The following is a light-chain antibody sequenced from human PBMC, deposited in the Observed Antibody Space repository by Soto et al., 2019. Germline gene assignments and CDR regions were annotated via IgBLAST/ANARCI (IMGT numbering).Light chain of an antibody. J-gene: IGKJ5*01. CDR3: QQYNTYST. CDR1: QSIYTY. CDR2: DAS. Sequence: DIQMTQSPSALSPSVGEIFTITFRATQSIYTYLSWYQQKPGKAPNPLIYDASSLKSGVPARFSGSGSGTEFTLTISSLQPDDFATYYRQQYNTYSTFGQGTRLEIK. V-gene: IGKV1-5*01.